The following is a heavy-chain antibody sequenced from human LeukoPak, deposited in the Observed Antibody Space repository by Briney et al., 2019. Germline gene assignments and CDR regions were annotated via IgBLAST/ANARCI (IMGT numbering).Heavy chain of an antibody. D-gene: IGHD3-3*01. CDR3: ARLPGVKTYYDFWSGPGVNYFDY. J-gene: IGHJ4*02. CDR1: GGSISNSSYY. CDR2: IYYSGST. V-gene: IGHV4-39*01. Sequence: TSETLSLTCTVSGGSISNSSYYWGWIRQPPGKGLEWIGSIYYSGSTYYNPSLKSRVTISVDTSKNQFSLKLSSVTAADTAVYYCARLPGVKTYYDFWSGPGVNYFDYWGQGTLVTVSS.